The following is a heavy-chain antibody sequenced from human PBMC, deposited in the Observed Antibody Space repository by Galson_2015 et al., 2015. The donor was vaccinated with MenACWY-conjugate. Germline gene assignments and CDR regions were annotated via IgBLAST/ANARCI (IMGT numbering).Heavy chain of an antibody. CDR2: ISSSSSYI. CDR3: ARAAHSSSWYLDY. J-gene: IGHJ4*02. CDR1: GFTFTTHS. V-gene: IGHV3-21*01. D-gene: IGHD6-13*01. Sequence: SLRLSCAASGFTFTTHSMNWVRQAPGKGLEWVSSISSSSSYIYYADSVKGRFTISRDNAKNSLYLQMNSLRADDTAVYYCARAAHSSSWYLDYWGQGTLVTVSS.